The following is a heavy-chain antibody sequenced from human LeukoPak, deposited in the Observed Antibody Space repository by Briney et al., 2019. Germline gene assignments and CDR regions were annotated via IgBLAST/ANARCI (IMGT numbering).Heavy chain of an antibody. CDR3: ARVSGYDLLGVEFDP. D-gene: IGHD5-12*01. J-gene: IGHJ5*02. CDR2: INPSGGST. CDR1: GYTFTSYY. Sequence: SVKVSCKASGYTFTSYYMHWVRQAPGQGLEWMGIINPSGGSTSYAQKFQGRVTMTRDTSTSTVYMELSSLRSEDTAVYYCARVSGYDLLGVEFDPWGQGTLVTVSS. V-gene: IGHV1-46*01.